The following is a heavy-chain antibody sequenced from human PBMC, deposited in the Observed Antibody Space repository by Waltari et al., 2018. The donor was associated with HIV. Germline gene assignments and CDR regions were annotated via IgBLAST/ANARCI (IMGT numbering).Heavy chain of an antibody. CDR2: ISSSSSYI. CDR1: GFRFSSYG. Sequence: EVQLVESGGGLVKHGGSLRLSCAASGFRFSSYGMNWVRRAPGKGLEWVSSISSSSSYIYYADSVKGRFTISRDNAKNSLYLQMNSLRAEDTAVYYCATLVSSGWYYFDYWGQGTLVTVSS. J-gene: IGHJ4*02. CDR3: ATLVSSGWYYFDY. D-gene: IGHD6-19*01. V-gene: IGHV3-21*01.